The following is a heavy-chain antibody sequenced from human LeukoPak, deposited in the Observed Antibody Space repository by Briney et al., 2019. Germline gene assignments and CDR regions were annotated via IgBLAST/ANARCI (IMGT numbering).Heavy chain of an antibody. CDR3: ARTHYYDSSGYYY. CDR1: GYNFTNYW. Sequence: GESLKISCQAAGYNFTNYWIAWVRQMPGKGLEWMGFIYPGDSDIRYSPSFQGQVTISADKSISTAYLQWSGLKASDTAMYYCARTHYYDSSGYYYWGQGTLVTVSS. V-gene: IGHV5-51*01. CDR2: IYPGDSDI. D-gene: IGHD3-22*01. J-gene: IGHJ4*02.